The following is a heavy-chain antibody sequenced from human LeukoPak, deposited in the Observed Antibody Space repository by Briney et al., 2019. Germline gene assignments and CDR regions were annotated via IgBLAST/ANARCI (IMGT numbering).Heavy chain of an antibody. CDR2: INPNSGGT. D-gene: IGHD4-17*01. J-gene: IGHJ4*02. V-gene: IGHV1-2*02. CDR3: ARGHRLYGASQVHDY. Sequence: ASVKVSCKASGYTFTGYYMHWVRQAPGQGLEWMGWINPNSGGTNYAQKSQGRVTMTRDTSISTAYMELSRLRSDDTAVYYCARGHRLYGASQVHDYWGQGTLVTVSS. CDR1: GYTFTGYY.